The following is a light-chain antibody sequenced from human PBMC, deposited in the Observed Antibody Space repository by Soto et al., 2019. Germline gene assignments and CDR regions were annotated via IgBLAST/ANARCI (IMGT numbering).Light chain of an antibody. V-gene: IGKV3-11*01. J-gene: IGKJ2*01. CDR3: QHRGKWPRT. Sequence: EIVLTQSPATLSLSPGERATLSCRASQSVSSYLAWYQQKPGQAPRLLIYGASNRHTGIPARFSGSGSGTDFSLTISSLESEDFAVYYCQHRGKWPRTFGQGTKLEIK. CDR1: QSVSSY. CDR2: GAS.